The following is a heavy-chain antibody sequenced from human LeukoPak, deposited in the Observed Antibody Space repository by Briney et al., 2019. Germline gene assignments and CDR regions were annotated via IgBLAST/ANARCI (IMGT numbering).Heavy chain of an antibody. D-gene: IGHD6-19*01. CDR2: IIPILNIT. CDR1: GGTFSSYS. Sequence: SVKVSCKASGGTFSSYSISWVRQAPGQGLEWMGRIIPILNITNFEQKYQGRVAITADRSTNIVYMELSSLRSEETAVYSCARGGLYSSAWFDPWGQGTLVTVSS. V-gene: IGHV1-69*02. J-gene: IGHJ5*02. CDR3: ARGGLYSSAWFDP.